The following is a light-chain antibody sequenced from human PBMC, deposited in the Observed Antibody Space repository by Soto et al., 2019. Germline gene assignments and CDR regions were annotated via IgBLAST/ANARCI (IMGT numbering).Light chain of an antibody. CDR3: LQHSSYPYT. CDR1: QGVGND. J-gene: IGKJ2*01. Sequence: DIQMTQSPSSLSASVGDGVTITCRASQGVGNDLGWYQQKPGKAPQRLIYGASFLQSGVPSRFSGSGSGTDFTLTISSLQPEDFATYFCLQHSSYPYTFGQGTQLEIK. CDR2: GAS. V-gene: IGKV1-17*01.